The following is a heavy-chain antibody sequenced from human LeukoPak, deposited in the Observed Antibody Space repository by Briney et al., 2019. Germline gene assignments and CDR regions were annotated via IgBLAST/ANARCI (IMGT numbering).Heavy chain of an antibody. CDR3: AGDRRYYDFWSGPHAGDYYYYMDV. D-gene: IGHD3-3*01. Sequence: ASVKVSCKASGGTFSSYAISWVRQAPGQGLEWMGGIIPIFGTANYAQKFQGRVTITTDESTSTAYMELSSLRSEDTAVYYCAGDRRYYDFWSGPHAGDYYYYMDVWGKGTTVTVSS. V-gene: IGHV1-69*05. J-gene: IGHJ6*03. CDR2: IIPIFGTA. CDR1: GGTFSSYA.